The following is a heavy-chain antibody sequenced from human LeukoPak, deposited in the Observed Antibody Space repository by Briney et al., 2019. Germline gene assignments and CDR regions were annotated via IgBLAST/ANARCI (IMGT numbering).Heavy chain of an antibody. CDR2: ISDDGSST. V-gene: IGHV3-74*01. CDR3: ARGILYPAFYFDY. D-gene: IGHD3-3*02. Sequence: PGGSLRLSCAASGFTFSSYWMHWVRQAPGKGLVWVSRISDDGSSTTNANSVKGRFTISRDNSKSTLFLQMNSLRAEDTAVYYCARGILYPAFYFDYWGQGTLVTVSS. J-gene: IGHJ4*02. CDR1: GFTFSSYW.